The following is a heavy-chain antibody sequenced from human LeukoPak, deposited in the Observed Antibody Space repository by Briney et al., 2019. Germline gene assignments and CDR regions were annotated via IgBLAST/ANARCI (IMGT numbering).Heavy chain of an antibody. V-gene: IGHV3-7*01. Sequence: GGSLRLSCAASGFIYSNYWMSWVRQAPGKGLEWVANIKQDGSKKYYVDSLKGRFTISRDNANNSLSLQMNSLRAEDTSVYYCARIYRSTSGYCFDHWGQGTLVTVSS. CDR2: IKQDGSKK. J-gene: IGHJ4*02. CDR3: ARIYRSTSGYCFDH. CDR1: GFIYSNYW. D-gene: IGHD6-6*01.